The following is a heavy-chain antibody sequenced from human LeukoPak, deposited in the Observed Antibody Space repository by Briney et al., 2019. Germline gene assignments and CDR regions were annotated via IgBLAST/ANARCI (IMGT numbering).Heavy chain of an antibody. CDR1: GYTLTELS. J-gene: IGHJ4*02. CDR2: FDPEDGET. CDR3: ATDGPYYYDSSGYLFDY. D-gene: IGHD3-22*01. Sequence: ASVNVSCKVSGYTLTELSMHWVRQAPGKGLEWMGGFDPEDGETIYAQKFQGRVTMTEDTSTDTAYMELSSLRSEDTAVYYCATDGPYYYDSSGYLFDYWGQGTLVTVSS. V-gene: IGHV1-24*01.